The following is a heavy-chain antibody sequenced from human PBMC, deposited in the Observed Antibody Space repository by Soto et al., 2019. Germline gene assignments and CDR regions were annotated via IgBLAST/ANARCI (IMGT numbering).Heavy chain of an antibody. J-gene: IGHJ5*02. D-gene: IGHD3-10*01. CDR2: IYYSGST. Sequence: SETLSLTCTVSGGSISSSSYYWGWIRQPPGKGLERIGSIYYSGSTYYNPSLKSRVTISVDTSKNQFSLKLRSVTAADTAVYYCARPYVSGISWWFDPWGQGTLVTVSS. CDR3: ARPYVSGISWWFDP. CDR1: GGSISSSSYY. V-gene: IGHV4-39*01.